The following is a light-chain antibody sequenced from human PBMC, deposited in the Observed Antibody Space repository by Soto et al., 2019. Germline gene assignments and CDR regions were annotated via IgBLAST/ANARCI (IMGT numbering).Light chain of an antibody. V-gene: IGLV2-18*02. J-gene: IGLJ3*02. Sequence: QSVLTQPPSVSGSPGQSVTISCTGTSSDVGSYNRVSWYQQPPDTAPKLIIYEVINRPSGVPDRFSGSKSGNTASLTISGLQPEDEADYYCSSYTSSSTLGVFGGGTKVTVL. CDR1: SSDVGSYNR. CDR3: SSYTSSSTLGV. CDR2: EVI.